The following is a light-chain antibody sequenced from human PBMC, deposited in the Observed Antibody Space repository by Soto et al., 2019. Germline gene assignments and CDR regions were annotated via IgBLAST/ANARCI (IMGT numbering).Light chain of an antibody. V-gene: IGKV1-39*01. CDR1: QSVSNY. CDR2: TAS. J-gene: IGKJ4*01. Sequence: DIQMTHSPSSLSASVGDRVTITCRASQSVSNYVNWYQQKPGKAPKLVIYTASSLQSGIPSRFSGSGSGTDFTLTISTVQPEDFATYYCQQGYSTPLTFGGGTKVDIK. CDR3: QQGYSTPLT.